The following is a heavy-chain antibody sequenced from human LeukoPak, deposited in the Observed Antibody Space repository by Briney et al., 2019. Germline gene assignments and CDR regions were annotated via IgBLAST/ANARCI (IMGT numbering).Heavy chain of an antibody. V-gene: IGHV4-39*01. CDR3: SRGDDSYKQGNF. CDR1: DDSISTNSYY. Sequence: PSETLSLTCTVSDDSISTNSYYWTWIRQPPGKGLEWVASLHYSGTPYYSPSLSSRISIFVDTSKRQFSLQVRSVTAPDTAMYYCSRGDDSYKQGNFWGQGTLVTVSS. J-gene: IGHJ4*02. D-gene: IGHD5-24*01. CDR2: LHYSGTP.